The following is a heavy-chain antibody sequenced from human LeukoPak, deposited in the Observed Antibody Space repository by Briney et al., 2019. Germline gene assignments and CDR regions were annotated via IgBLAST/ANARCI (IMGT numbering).Heavy chain of an antibody. CDR2: ISGSGGST. J-gene: IGHJ3*02. CDR3: AAHFSYYGDCDAFDI. V-gene: IGHV3-23*01. D-gene: IGHD4-17*01. Sequence: GGSLRLSCAASGFTFSSYAMSWVRQAPGKGLEWVSAISGSGGSTYYADSVKGRFTISRDNSKNTLYLQMNSLRAEDTAVYYCAAHFSYYGDCDAFDIWGQGTMVTVSS. CDR1: GFTFSSYA.